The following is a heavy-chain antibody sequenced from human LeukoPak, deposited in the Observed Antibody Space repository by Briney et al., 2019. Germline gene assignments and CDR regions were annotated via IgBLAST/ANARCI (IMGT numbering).Heavy chain of an antibody. V-gene: IGHV3-48*04. CDR1: GFTFSSYT. Sequence: GGSLRLSCAASGFTFSSYTMNCVRQAPGKGLEWVSYITGSSSTIYYADSVKGRFTISRDNARNSLFLQMNSLRAEDTAVYYCARGIRGYSYGYCVYWGQGTLVTVSS. J-gene: IGHJ4*02. CDR3: ARGIRGYSYGYCVY. CDR2: ITGSSSTI. D-gene: IGHD5-18*01.